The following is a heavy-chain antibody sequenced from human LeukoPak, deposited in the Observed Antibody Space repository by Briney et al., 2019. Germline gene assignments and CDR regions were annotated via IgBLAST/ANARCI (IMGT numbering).Heavy chain of an antibody. CDR1: GFAFSSHW. V-gene: IGHV3-74*01. CDR3: ARELGSCSSTACSNGRMDV. Sequence: GGSLRLSCAASGFAFSSHWMHWVRQAPGKGLVWVSRINSDGSSISYADSVKGRFTISRDNAKNTLYLQMNSLRAEDSAVYYCARELGSCSSTACSNGRMDVWGQGTTVTVSS. CDR2: INSDGSSI. D-gene: IGHD2-2*01. J-gene: IGHJ6*02.